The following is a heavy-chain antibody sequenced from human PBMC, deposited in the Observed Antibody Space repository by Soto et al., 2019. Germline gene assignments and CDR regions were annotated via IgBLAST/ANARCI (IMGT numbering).Heavy chain of an antibody. CDR2: IYYSGST. CDR3: ARPAAGIPYFDY. J-gene: IGHJ4*02. V-gene: IGHV4-39*01. D-gene: IGHD6-13*01. CDR1: GGSISSSSYY. Sequence: NPSETLSLTCTVSGGSISSSSYYWGWIRQPPGKGLEWIGSIYYSGSTYYNPSLKSRVTISVDTSKNQFSLKLSSVTAADTAVYYRARPAAGIPYFDYWGQGTLVTVSS.